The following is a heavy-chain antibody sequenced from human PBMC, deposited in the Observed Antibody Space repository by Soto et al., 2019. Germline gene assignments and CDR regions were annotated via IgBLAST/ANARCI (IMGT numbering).Heavy chain of an antibody. CDR2: MNPNSGNT. V-gene: IGHV1-8*01. CDR1: GYCFTSYD. CDR3: ARVKLDYFDY. J-gene: IGHJ4*02. Sequence: ASVKVSCKASGYCFTSYDINWVRQATGQGLEWMGWMNPNSGNTAYAQKFQGRVTMTRNTSISAAYMELSSLRSEDTAVYYCARVKLDYFDYWGQGTLVTVSS.